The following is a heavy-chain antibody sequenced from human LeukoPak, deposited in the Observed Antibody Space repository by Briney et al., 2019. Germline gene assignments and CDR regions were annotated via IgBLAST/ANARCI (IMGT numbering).Heavy chain of an antibody. CDR1: GGSISSGSYY. Sequence: PSETLSLTCTVSGGSISSGSYYWCWIRQPAGKGLEWIGRIYTSGSTNYNPSLKSRVTISADTSKNQFSLKLTSVTAADTAVYYCARDGDSGDYAYWGQGTLVTVSP. CDR3: ARDGDSGDYAY. J-gene: IGHJ4*02. CDR2: IYTSGST. D-gene: IGHD4-17*01. V-gene: IGHV4-61*02.